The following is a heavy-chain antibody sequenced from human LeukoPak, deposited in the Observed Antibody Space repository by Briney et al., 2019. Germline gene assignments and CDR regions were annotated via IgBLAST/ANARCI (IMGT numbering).Heavy chain of an antibody. Sequence: ASVKVSCKASGYTFTSYDTNGGRQATGQGLEWMGWMNPNNGNTGYAQKFQGRVTMTRSTSISTAYMELSSLRSEDTAVYYCARLASSSWPLYYYYGMDVWGQGTTVTVSS. CDR3: ARLASSSWPLYYYYGMDV. J-gene: IGHJ6*02. D-gene: IGHD6-13*01. CDR2: MNPNNGNT. V-gene: IGHV1-8*01. CDR1: GYTFTSYD.